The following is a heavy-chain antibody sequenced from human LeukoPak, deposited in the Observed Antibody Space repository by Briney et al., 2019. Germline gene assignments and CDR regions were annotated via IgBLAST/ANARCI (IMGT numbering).Heavy chain of an antibody. Sequence: GGFLRVSCAASEFRFSAHGMNWVRQAPGKGLEWISGISPSGDITYYADSVMGRFSISRDNWQSTVSLQMNSLRAEDTALYYCVRDLDWGAFDVWGQGTMVTVSS. D-gene: IGHD3/OR15-3a*01. J-gene: IGHJ3*01. V-gene: IGHV3-23*01. CDR2: ISPSGDIT. CDR3: VRDLDWGAFDV. CDR1: EFRFSAHG.